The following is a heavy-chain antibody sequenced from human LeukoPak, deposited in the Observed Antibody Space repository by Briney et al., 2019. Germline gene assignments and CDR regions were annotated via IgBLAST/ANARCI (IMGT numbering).Heavy chain of an antibody. D-gene: IGHD6-13*01. V-gene: IGHV4-59*01. CDR2: IYYSGNT. CDR3: ARNGAAAGNYYYYGVDV. J-gene: IGHJ6*02. Sequence: SETLSLTCTVSGGSINSYYWSWIRQPPGKGLEWVGYIYYSGNTNYNPSLESRVTISVDTSKKQFSLKLSLVTAADTAVYYCARNGAAAGNYYYYGVDVWGQGTTLTVSS. CDR1: GGSINSYY.